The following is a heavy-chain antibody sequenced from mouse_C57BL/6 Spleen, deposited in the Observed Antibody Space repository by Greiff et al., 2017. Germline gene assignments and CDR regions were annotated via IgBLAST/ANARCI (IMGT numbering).Heavy chain of an antibody. CDR1: GYSLTSYG. CDR3: AKRRDDYGYAMDY. J-gene: IGHJ4*01. Sequence: VKLMESGPGLVAPSQSLSLTCTVSGYSLTSYGVDWVRQPPGKGLEWLGVIWGGGSTNYNSALMSRLSISKDNSKSQVFLKMNSLQTDDTAMYYCAKRRDDYGYAMDYWGQGTSVTVSS. D-gene: IGHD1-1*01. CDR2: IWGGGST. V-gene: IGHV2-9*01.